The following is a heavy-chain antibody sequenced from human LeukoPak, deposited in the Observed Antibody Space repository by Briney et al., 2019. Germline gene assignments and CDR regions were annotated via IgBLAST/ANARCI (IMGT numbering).Heavy chain of an antibody. D-gene: IGHD3-3*01. Sequence: PSETLSLTCTVSGGSISSSSYYWGWIRQPPGKGLEWIGSIYYSGSTYYNPSLKSRVTISVDTSKNQFSLKLSSVTAADTAVYYCASPGYFSPAWDAFDIWGQGTMVTVSS. V-gene: IGHV4-39*07. CDR1: GGSISSSSYY. CDR3: ASPGYFSPAWDAFDI. J-gene: IGHJ3*02. CDR2: IYYSGST.